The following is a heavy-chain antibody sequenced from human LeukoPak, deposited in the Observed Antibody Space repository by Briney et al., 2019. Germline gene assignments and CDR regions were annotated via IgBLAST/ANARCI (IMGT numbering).Heavy chain of an antibody. CDR2: IYYSGST. CDR3: ARLYSSGWYGYYYYMDV. V-gene: IGHV4-59*01. D-gene: IGHD6-19*01. CDR1: GGSFSGYY. Sequence: ASETLSLTCAVYGGSFSGYYWSWIRQPPGKGLEWIGYIYYSGSTNYNPSLKSRVTISVDTSKNQFSLKLSSVTAADTAVYYCARLYSSGWYGYYYYMDVWGKGTTVTVSS. J-gene: IGHJ6*03.